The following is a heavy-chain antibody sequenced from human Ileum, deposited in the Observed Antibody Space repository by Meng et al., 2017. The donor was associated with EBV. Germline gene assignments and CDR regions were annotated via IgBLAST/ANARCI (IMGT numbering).Heavy chain of an antibody. V-gene: IGHV1-2*06. J-gene: IGHJ5*02. Sequence: QVQLVQSGAEVKKPGASVKVSCKSSGYTFTGYYMHWVRQAPGQGLEWMGRINPNSGGTNYAQKFQGRVTMTRDTSISTAYMELSRLRSDDTAVYYCAHQAVAGTRGWFDPWGQGTLVTVSS. CDR3: AHQAVAGTRGWFDP. CDR2: INPNSGGT. CDR1: GYTFTGYY. D-gene: IGHD6-19*01.